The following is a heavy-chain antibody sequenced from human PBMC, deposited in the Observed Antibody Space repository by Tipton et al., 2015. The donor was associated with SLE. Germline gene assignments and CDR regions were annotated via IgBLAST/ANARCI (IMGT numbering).Heavy chain of an antibody. Sequence: SLRLSCAASGFTFGNAWMSWVRQAPGKGLEWVGRIKSKTDGGTTDYAAPVKGRFTISRDDSKNTLYLQMNSLKTEDTAVYYCTTDNGASFATGDQYPDAFDIWGQGTMVTVSS. D-gene: IGHD7-27*01. J-gene: IGHJ3*02. CDR2: IKSKTDGGTT. V-gene: IGHV3-15*01. CDR1: GFTFGNAW. CDR3: TTDNGASFATGDQYPDAFDI.